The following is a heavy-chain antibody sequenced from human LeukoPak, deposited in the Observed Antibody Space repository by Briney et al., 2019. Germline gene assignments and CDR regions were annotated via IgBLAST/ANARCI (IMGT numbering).Heavy chain of an antibody. Sequence: GASVKVSCKASGGTFSSYAISWMRQAPGQGLEWMGGIIPIFGTANYAQKFQGRVTITTDESTSTAYMELSSLRSEDTAVYCCASLFHPVYAQSYMDVWGKGTTVTVSS. D-gene: IGHD2-8*01. CDR2: IIPIFGTA. J-gene: IGHJ6*03. V-gene: IGHV1-69*05. CDR3: ASLFHPVYAQSYMDV. CDR1: GGTFSSYA.